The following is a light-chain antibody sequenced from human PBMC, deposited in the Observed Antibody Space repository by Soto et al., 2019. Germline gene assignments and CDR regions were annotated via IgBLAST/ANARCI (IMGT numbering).Light chain of an antibody. V-gene: IGKV1-9*01. CDR3: QHLNSYPRALA. CDR2: AAS. Sequence: DIQLTQSPSFLSASVGDRVTITCRASQGIRNFLAWYQQKLGEAPKLLIYAASTLESGVALRFSGSGSGTGFALTISNLQPEDFATYYCQHLNSYPRALAFGGGTKVEI. CDR1: QGIRNF. J-gene: IGKJ4*01.